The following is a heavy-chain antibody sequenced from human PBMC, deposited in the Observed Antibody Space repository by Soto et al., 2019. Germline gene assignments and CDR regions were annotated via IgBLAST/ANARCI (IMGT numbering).Heavy chain of an antibody. V-gene: IGHV4-59*01. CDR1: GGSISSYN. J-gene: IGHJ4*02. CDR2: IYYSGST. CDR3: ARVQAGTIDY. Sequence: LTLTCTVSGGSISSYNWSWLRQPPGKGLEWIGYIYYSGSTNYNPSLKSRVTISVDTSKNQFSLKLSSVSAADTAMYYCARVQAGTIDYWGQGALVTVSS. D-gene: IGHD1-1*01.